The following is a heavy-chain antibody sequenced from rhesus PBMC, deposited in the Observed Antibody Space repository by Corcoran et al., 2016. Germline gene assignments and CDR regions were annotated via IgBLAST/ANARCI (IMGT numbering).Heavy chain of an antibody. D-gene: IGHD3-16*01. CDR2: IWGNSGTT. CDR3: ARGGGGGNYYTLDV. Sequence: QVQLQESGPGLMTPSETLSLTYAVSVYSISSGSVCSWSRQPPGKGLEWIAYIWGNSGTTNYNPSLKSRVTLSKDTSKKQFSRKLSSVTAADTAVYYCARGGGGGNYYTLDVWGRGVLVTVSS. V-gene: IGHV4-127*01. J-gene: IGHJ5-2*02. CDR1: VYSISSGSV.